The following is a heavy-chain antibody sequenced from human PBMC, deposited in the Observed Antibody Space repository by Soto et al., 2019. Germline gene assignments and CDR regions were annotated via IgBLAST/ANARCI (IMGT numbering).Heavy chain of an antibody. Sequence: EVQLLESGGGLVQPGGSLRLPCAASGFTFSSYAMSWVRQAPGKGLEWVSAISGSGASTYYADSVKGLFTISRDNAKNTLYLQMNSLRAEDTAVYYCAKVSSGWYSNFDYWGQGTLVTVSS. CDR2: ISGSGAST. J-gene: IGHJ4*02. V-gene: IGHV3-23*01. CDR3: AKVSSGWYSNFDY. CDR1: GFTFSSYA. D-gene: IGHD6-19*01.